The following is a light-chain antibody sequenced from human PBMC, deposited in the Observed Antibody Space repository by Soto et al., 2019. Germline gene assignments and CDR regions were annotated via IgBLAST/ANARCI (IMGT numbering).Light chain of an antibody. J-gene: IGKJ3*01. V-gene: IGKV3-20*01. CDR1: LSVSSSY. Sequence: EFVLTQSPGTLSLSPGERATLSCRASLSVSSSYLAWYQQKPGQAPRLLIYGASSRATGIPDRFSGSGSGTDFTLTISRLEPEDFAVYYCQQYGSSPFTFGPGTKVDIK. CDR3: QQYGSSPFT. CDR2: GAS.